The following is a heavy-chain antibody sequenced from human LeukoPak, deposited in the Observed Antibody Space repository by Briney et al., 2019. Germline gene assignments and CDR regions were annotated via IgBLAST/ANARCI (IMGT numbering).Heavy chain of an antibody. Sequence: GGSLRLSCAASGFTFSSYSMNWVRQAPGKGLEWVANIKQDGSEKYYVDSVKGRFTISRDNAKNSLYLQMNSLRAEDTAVYYCARDRSPSDWFDPWGQGTPVTVSS. CDR2: IKQDGSEK. J-gene: IGHJ5*02. CDR3: ARDRSPSDWFDP. V-gene: IGHV3-7*01. D-gene: IGHD2-21*01. CDR1: GFTFSSYS.